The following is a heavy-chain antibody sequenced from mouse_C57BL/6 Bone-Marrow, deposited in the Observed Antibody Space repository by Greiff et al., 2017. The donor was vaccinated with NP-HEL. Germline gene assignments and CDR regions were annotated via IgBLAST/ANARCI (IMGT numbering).Heavy chain of an antibody. CDR3: TIYYYGSSPYYAMDY. V-gene: IGHV14-3*01. Sequence: EVQLQQSVAELVRPGASVKLSCTASGFNIQNTYMHWVKQRTEQGLEWIGRIDPANGNTKYAPKFKGKANITADTSYKTANLQLSSLTSEDTAIYYCTIYYYGSSPYYAMDYWGQGTAVTVSS. CDR1: GFNIQNTY. J-gene: IGHJ4*01. D-gene: IGHD1-1*01. CDR2: IDPANGNT.